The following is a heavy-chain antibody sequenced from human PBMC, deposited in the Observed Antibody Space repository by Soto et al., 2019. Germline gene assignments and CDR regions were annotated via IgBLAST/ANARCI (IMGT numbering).Heavy chain of an antibody. V-gene: IGHV4-61*01. D-gene: IGHD3-22*01. CDR3: AREAHYYDSKGIDPPFY. Sequence: SETLSLTCTVSGGSVSSGSYYWSWIRRPPGKGLEWIGYIYYSGITNYNPSLKSRVTISVDTSKNQFSLKLSSVTAADTAVYYCAREAHYYDSKGIDPPFYWGQGTLVTVSS. J-gene: IGHJ4*02. CDR2: IYYSGIT. CDR1: GGSVSSGSYY.